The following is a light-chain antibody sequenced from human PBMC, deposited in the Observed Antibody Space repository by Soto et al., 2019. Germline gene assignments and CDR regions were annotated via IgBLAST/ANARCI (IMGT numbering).Light chain of an antibody. CDR1: QSVSSN. CDR2: GAS. V-gene: IGKV3-15*01. CDR3: KQYNNWRT. J-gene: IGKJ1*01. Sequence: ERVLTQSPAALSVARGERSTLCRGASQSVSSNLAWYQQKPGQAPRLLIYGASTRATGIPARFSGSGSGTEFTLTISSLQSEDFAVYYCKQYNNWRTFGQGTKVDIK.